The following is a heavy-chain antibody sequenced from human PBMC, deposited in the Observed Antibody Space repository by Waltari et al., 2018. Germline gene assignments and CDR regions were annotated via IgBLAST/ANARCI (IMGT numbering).Heavy chain of an antibody. J-gene: IGHJ3*02. CDR3: ARELADRRGNAFDI. Sequence: QVQLQESGPGLVKPSGTLSLTCAVPGGSIRRAGYWWNWVRQPPGKGLEWIGEIYHTGTTNYNPSLNSRVSISQDKSQNQFSLTLNSVTAADTAVYYCARELADRRGNAFDIWGQGTMVTVSS. CDR2: IYHTGTT. V-gene: IGHV4-4*02. CDR1: GGSIRRAGYW.